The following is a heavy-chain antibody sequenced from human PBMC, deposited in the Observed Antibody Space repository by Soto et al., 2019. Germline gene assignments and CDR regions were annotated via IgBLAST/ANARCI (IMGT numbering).Heavy chain of an antibody. J-gene: IGHJ4*02. D-gene: IGHD4-17*01. Sequence: GGALRLSGAASGFTVSSYARSWVRQAPGKGLEWVSAISGSGGSTYYADSVKGRFTISRDNSKNTLYLQMNSLRAEDTAVYYCAKVPDYGDYPYWGQGTLVTVSS. V-gene: IGHV3-23*01. CDR2: ISGSGGST. CDR1: GFTVSSYA. CDR3: AKVPDYGDYPY.